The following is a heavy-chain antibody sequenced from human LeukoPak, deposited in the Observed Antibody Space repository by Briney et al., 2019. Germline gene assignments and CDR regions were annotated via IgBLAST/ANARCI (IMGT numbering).Heavy chain of an antibody. V-gene: IGHV1-18*01. CDR3: TRVPELPDY. CDR2: INAYNGNT. CDR1: GYTFTSYG. J-gene: IGHJ4*02. D-gene: IGHD2-15*01. Sequence: ASVKVSCKASGYTFTSYGINWVRQAPGQGLEWMGWINAYNGNTKYAHKFQDRVTMTTDTTTTTAYMELRSLRFDDTAVYYCTRVPELPDYWGRGTLVTVSS.